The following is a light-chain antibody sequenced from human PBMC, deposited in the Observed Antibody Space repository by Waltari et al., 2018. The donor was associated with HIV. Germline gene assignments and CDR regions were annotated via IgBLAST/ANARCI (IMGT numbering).Light chain of an antibody. CDR2: ADY. Sequence: NFVLTQPHSVSESPGKTVIIPCTRSSGSIGSAYVQWHQQRPGSSPSTVIYADYQRPSGVPDRFSGSVDSSSNSASLTISGLRSDDEADYYCQSYDGTNWVFGGGTKLTVL. V-gene: IGLV6-57*01. CDR3: QSYDGTNWV. J-gene: IGLJ3*02. CDR1: SGSIGSAY.